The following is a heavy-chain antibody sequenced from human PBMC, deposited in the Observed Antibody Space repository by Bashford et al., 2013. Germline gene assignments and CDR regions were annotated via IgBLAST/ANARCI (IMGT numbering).Heavy chain of an antibody. J-gene: IGHJ6*02. CDR2: VHTGGTT. CDR3: VRVFGDYDSSGYLAGNMDV. V-gene: IGHV3-53*01. D-gene: IGHD3-22*01. Sequence: VRQAPGKGLEWVSVVHTGGTTYYEDSVKGRFTISRDISENTLYLQMSSLRAEDTAVYYCVRVFGDYDSSGYLAGNMDVWGQGTTVTVSS.